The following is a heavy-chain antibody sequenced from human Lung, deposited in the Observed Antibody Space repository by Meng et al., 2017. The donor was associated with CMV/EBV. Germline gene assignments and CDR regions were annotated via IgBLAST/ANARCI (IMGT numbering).Heavy chain of an antibody. CDR3: AKLGYDSDY. V-gene: IGHV3-23*03. J-gene: IGHJ4*02. CDR2: IHSGGSST. D-gene: IGHD3-3*01. CDR1: GFTFSICA. Sequence: RLSCVTSGFTFSICAMSWVRQAPGKGLEWVSIIHSGGSSTHYADSVKGRLTISRDDSKNTLFLQMDSLRAEDTAVYYCAKLGYDSDYWGQGTLVTVSS.